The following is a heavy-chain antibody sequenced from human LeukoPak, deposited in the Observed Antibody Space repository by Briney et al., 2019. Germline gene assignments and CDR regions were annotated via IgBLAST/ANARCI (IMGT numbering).Heavy chain of an antibody. CDR1: GYIFIGYY. J-gene: IGHJ3*01. Sequence: EASVKVSCNASGYIFIGYYMHWVRQAPGQGLEWMGWINPNSGVTNYVQNFQGRVTMTRDTSISTAYMELSRLRSGDTAVYYCARSDDYGDYGQRKAIDVWGQGTMVTVSS. D-gene: IGHD4-17*01. V-gene: IGHV1-2*02. CDR3: ARSDDYGDYGQRKAIDV. CDR2: INPNSGVT.